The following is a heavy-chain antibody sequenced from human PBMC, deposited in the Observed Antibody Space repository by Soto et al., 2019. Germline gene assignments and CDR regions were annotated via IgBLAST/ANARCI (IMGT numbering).Heavy chain of an antibody. CDR2: IHGDGSSV. D-gene: IGHD3-16*01. J-gene: IGHJ3*02. Sequence: GGSLRLSCAASGFTFSTYWMHWVRQAPGKGLVWVSRIHGDGSSVSYADSVKGRFTVSRDNARNTLFLQMNSLRAEDTAVYYCARDGGRPRSFDIWGQGTMVTVSS. V-gene: IGHV3-74*01. CDR3: ARDGGRPRSFDI. CDR1: GFTFSTYW.